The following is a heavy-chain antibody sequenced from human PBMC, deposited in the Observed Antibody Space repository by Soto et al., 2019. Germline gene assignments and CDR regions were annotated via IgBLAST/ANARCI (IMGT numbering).Heavy chain of an antibody. CDR3: ARGGAHLYSSSWYGHQVFDWLDP. J-gene: IGHJ5*02. Sequence: ASVKVSCKASGYTFTSYGISWVRQAPGQGLEWMGWISAYNGNTNYAQKLQGRVAMTTDTSTSTAYMELRSLRSDDTAVYYCARGGAHLYSSSWYGHQVFDWLDPWGQGTLVTVSS. CDR2: ISAYNGNT. D-gene: IGHD6-13*01. V-gene: IGHV1-18*01. CDR1: GYTFTSYG.